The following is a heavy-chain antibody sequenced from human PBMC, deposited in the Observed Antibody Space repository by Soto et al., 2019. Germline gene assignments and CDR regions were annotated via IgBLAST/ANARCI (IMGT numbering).Heavy chain of an antibody. D-gene: IGHD3-22*01. Sequence: GGSVRLSCAASGFTFSSYSMNWVRQAPGRGLEWVSSISGSGSYIYYADSVKGRFTISRDNDKNSLYLQMNTLRAEDTAVYYCARDRGDYYDSSESWGQGTLVTVSS. CDR3: ARDRGDYYDSSES. V-gene: IGHV3-21*01. CDR2: ISGSGSYI. CDR1: GFTFSSYS. J-gene: IGHJ5*02.